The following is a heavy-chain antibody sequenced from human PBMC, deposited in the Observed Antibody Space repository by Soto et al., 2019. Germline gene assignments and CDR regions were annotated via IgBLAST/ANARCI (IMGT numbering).Heavy chain of an antibody. CDR2: IIPIFGTA. D-gene: IGHD6-13*01. Sequence: QVQLVQSGAEVKKPGSSVKVSCKASGGTFSSYAISWVRQAPGQGLEWMGGIIPIFGTANYAQKFQGRVTIPADESTSTAYMELSSRRSEDTAVYYCARDDGYSSSWGNYYYYGMDVWGQGTTVTVSS. CDR1: GGTFSSYA. V-gene: IGHV1-69*01. CDR3: ARDDGYSSSWGNYYYYGMDV. J-gene: IGHJ6*02.